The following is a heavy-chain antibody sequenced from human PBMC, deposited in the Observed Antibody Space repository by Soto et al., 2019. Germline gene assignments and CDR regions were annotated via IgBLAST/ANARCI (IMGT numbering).Heavy chain of an antibody. Sequence: QVRLQESGPGLVRPSETLSLTCTVSGGSVSSGSYWWTWIRQPPGKGLEWIGYIDYSGSTDYNPSLKSRVTISIDTSKNQFSLKLSSVTAADTAVYYCAIYVISAARGFDFWGHGTLVTVSS. J-gene: IGHJ4*01. CDR2: IDYSGST. CDR3: AIYVISAARGFDF. V-gene: IGHV4-61*01. D-gene: IGHD2-15*01. CDR1: GGSVSSGSYW.